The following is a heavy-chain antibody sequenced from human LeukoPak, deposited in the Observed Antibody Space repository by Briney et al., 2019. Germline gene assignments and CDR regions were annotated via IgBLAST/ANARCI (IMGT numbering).Heavy chain of an antibody. CDR2: IYYSGST. V-gene: IGHV4-59*01. J-gene: IGHJ5*02. D-gene: IGHD3-10*01. CDR3: ARDSGYGSGSYYTRTVSGFDP. Sequence: SETLSLTCTVSRDSISSYYWSWIRQPPGKGLEWIGYIYYSGSTNYNPSLKSRVTISVDTSKNQFSLKLSSVTAADTAVYYCARDSGYGSGSYYTRTVSGFDPWGQGTLVTVSS. CDR1: RDSISSYY.